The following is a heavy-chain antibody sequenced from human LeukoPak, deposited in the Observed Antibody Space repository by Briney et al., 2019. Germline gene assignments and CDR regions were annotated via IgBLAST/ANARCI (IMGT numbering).Heavy chain of an antibody. Sequence: GGSLRLSCAASGFSFSSYWMHWVRQAPGKGLVWVSRINTDGSSTYYADSVKGRFTISRDNAKNTLYLQMNTLRAEDTAVYYCARDHYGGNSDYWGQGTLVTVSS. V-gene: IGHV3-74*01. CDR2: INTDGSST. D-gene: IGHD4-23*01. J-gene: IGHJ4*02. CDR1: GFSFSSYW. CDR3: ARDHYGGNSDY.